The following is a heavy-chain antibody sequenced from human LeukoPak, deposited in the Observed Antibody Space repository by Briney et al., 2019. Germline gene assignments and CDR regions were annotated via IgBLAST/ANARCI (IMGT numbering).Heavy chain of an antibody. CDR3: ARGDPRPATEQLVRSHYFDY. Sequence: SGTLSLTCAVSGGSISSSNWWSWVRQPPGKGLEWIGEIYHSGSTNYNPSLKSRVTISADKSKNQFSLKLSSVTAADTAVYYCARGDPRPATEQLVRSHYFDYWGQGTLVTVSS. CDR2: IYHSGST. V-gene: IGHV4-4*02. D-gene: IGHD6-6*01. CDR1: GGSISSSNW. J-gene: IGHJ4*02.